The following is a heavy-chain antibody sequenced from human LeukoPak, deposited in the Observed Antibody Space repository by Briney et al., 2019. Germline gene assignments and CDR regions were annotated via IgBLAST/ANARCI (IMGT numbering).Heavy chain of an antibody. CDR3: ARERITRYGMDV. Sequence: ASVKVSCKASGYTFTSYGISWVRQAPGQGLEWMGWISAYSGNTNYAQKLQGRVTMTTDTSTSTAYMELRSLRPDDTAVYYCARERITRYGMDVWGQGTTVTVSS. D-gene: IGHD3-10*01. CDR2: ISAYSGNT. CDR1: GYTFTSYG. V-gene: IGHV1-18*01. J-gene: IGHJ6*02.